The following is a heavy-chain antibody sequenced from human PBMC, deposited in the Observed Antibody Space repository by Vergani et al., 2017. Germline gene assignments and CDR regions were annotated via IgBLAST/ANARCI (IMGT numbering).Heavy chain of an antibody. J-gene: IGHJ5*02. Sequence: EVQLLESGGGLVQPGGSLRLSCAASGFTFSGSAMHWVRQASGKGLEWVGRIRSKANSYATAYAASVKGRFTISRDDSKNTAYLQMNSLKTEDTAVYYCTRSRYCSSTSCFWFDPWGQGTLVTVSS. V-gene: IGHV3-73*01. CDR1: GFTFSGSA. CDR3: TRSRYCSSTSCFWFDP. D-gene: IGHD2-2*01. CDR2: IRSKANSYAT.